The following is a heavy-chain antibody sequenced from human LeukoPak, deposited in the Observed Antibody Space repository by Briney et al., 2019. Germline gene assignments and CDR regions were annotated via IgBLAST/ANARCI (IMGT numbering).Heavy chain of an antibody. V-gene: IGHV3-30-3*01. CDR2: ISYDGSNK. Sequence: PGRSLRLSCAASGFTFSSYAMHWVRQAPGKGLEWVAVISYDGSNKYYADSVKGRFTISRNNSKNTLYLQMNSLRAEDTAVYYCARERHYGDYHYYGMDVWGQGTTVTVSS. D-gene: IGHD4-17*01. J-gene: IGHJ6*02. CDR3: ARERHYGDYHYYGMDV. CDR1: GFTFSSYA.